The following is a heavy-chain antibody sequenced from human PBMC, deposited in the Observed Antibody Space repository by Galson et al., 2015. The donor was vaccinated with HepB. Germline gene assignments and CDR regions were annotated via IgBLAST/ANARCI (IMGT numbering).Heavy chain of an antibody. CDR2: INQDGGEK. Sequence: SLRLSCAASGFTLSTYYMSWVRQAPGKGLEWVANINQDGGEKFHVDSVIGRFTISRDNAKNSLYLQMNTLRAEDTAIYYCARVDHGWSVQHWGQGTLVTVSS. J-gene: IGHJ1*01. CDR1: GFTLSTYY. D-gene: IGHD6-19*01. V-gene: IGHV3-7*05. CDR3: ARVDHGWSVQH.